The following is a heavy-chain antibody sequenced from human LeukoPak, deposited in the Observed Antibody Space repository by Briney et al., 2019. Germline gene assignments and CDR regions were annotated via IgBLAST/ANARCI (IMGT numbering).Heavy chain of an antibody. CDR3: ARGPGYSGYDSNYYYYYGMDV. V-gene: IGHV4-59*01. CDR1: GGSISSYY. D-gene: IGHD5-12*01. CDR2: IYYSGST. J-gene: IGHJ6*02. Sequence: SETLSLTCTVSGGSISSYYWSWIRQPPGKGREWIGYIYYSGSTNYNPSLKSRVTISVDTSKNQFSLKLSSVTAADTAVYYCARGPGYSGYDSNYYYYYGMDVWGQGTTVTVSS.